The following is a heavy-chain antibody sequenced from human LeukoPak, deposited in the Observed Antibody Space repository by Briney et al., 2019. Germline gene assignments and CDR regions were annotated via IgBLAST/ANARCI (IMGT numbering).Heavy chain of an antibody. Sequence: GGSLRLSCAASGFTFSSYWMSWIRQAPGKGLEWVANIKQDGSDKYYVDSVKGRFTISRDNAKNSLYLQVNNLRAEDTAVYYCARDRSYPDYFDYWGQGTLVTVSS. V-gene: IGHV3-7*04. CDR2: IKQDGSDK. CDR3: ARDRSYPDYFDY. CDR1: GFTFSSYW. D-gene: IGHD1-26*01. J-gene: IGHJ4*02.